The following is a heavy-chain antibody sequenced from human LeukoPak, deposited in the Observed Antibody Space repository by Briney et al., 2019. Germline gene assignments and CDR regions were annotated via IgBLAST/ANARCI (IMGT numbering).Heavy chain of an antibody. V-gene: IGHV3-30*18. CDR3: AKGAGYYDSSGYALDI. Sequence: GGSLRLSCAASGFTFSSYGMHWVRQAPGKGLEWVAVISYDGSNKYYADSVKGRFTISRDNSKNTLYLQMNSLRAEDTAVYYCAKGAGYYDSSGYALDIWGQGTMVTVSS. CDR2: ISYDGSNK. CDR1: GFTFSSYG. D-gene: IGHD3-22*01. J-gene: IGHJ3*02.